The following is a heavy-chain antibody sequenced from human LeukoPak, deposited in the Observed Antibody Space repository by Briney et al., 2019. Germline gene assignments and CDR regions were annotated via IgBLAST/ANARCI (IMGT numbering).Heavy chain of an antibody. CDR2: IYTSGTT. CDR3: ARLSTVTTSFDY. V-gene: IGHV4-4*07. CDR1: GGSISSYY. Sequence: SETLSLTCTVSGGSISSYYWSWIRQPAGKGLEWIGRIYTSGTTHYNPSLKSRVTMSVDTSKNQFTLKLSSVTAADTAVYYCARLSTVTTSFDYWGQGTLVTVSS. J-gene: IGHJ4*02. D-gene: IGHD4-17*01.